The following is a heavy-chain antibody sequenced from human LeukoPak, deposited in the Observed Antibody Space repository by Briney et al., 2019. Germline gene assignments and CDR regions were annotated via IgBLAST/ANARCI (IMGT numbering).Heavy chain of an antibody. CDR3: ARWVGATTPLIPTFDY. Sequence: ASVKVSCKASGYTFTNYGISWVRQAPGQGLEWMGWISAYNGNTNYAQKLQGRVTMTTDTSTSTAYMELRSLRSDDTAVYYCARWVGATTPLIPTFDYWGQGTLVTVSS. V-gene: IGHV1-18*01. D-gene: IGHD1-26*01. J-gene: IGHJ4*02. CDR2: ISAYNGNT. CDR1: GYTFTNYG.